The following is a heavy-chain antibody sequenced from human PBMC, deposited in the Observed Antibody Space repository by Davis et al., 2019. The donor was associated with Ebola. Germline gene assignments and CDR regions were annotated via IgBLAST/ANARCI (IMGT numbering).Heavy chain of an antibody. V-gene: IGHV3-9*01. CDR3: ATAGSWRFDY. CDR2: ISWNSGSI. CDR1: GFTFDDYA. J-gene: IGHJ4*02. D-gene: IGHD3-10*01. Sequence: SLKISCAASGFTFDDYAMHWVRQAPGKGLEWVSGISWNSGSIGYADSVKGRFTISRDNAKNTLYLQMNSLRVEDTAVYYCATAGSWRFDYWGQGALVTVSS.